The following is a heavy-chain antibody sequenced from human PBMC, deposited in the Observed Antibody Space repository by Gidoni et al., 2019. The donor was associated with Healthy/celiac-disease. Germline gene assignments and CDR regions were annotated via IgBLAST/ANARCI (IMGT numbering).Heavy chain of an antibody. Sequence: EVQLVESGGGLVQPGRSLRLSCAASGFTFDDYAMHWVRHAPGKGLEWVSGISWNSGSIGYADSVKGRFTISRDNAKNSLYLQMNSLRAEDTALYYCAKDINSYGYYGMDVWGQGTTVTVSS. J-gene: IGHJ6*02. D-gene: IGHD5-18*01. CDR3: AKDINSYGYYGMDV. V-gene: IGHV3-9*01. CDR1: GFTFDDYA. CDR2: ISWNSGSI.